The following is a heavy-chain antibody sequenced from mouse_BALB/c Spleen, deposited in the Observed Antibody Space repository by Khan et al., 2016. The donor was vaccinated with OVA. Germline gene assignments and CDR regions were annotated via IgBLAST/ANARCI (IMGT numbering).Heavy chain of an antibody. CDR2: ISSGGDYT. CDR1: GFTFSSYS. D-gene: IGHD4-1*01. Sequence: EVELVESGGDLVKPGGSLKLSCAASGFTFSSYSMSWVRQTPAKRLEWVATISSGGDYTSYPDRVKGRFTISRDNTKTTLYLQMTSLKSEDTAMYYCASHLTGSFAYWGQGTLVTVSA. J-gene: IGHJ3*01. CDR3: ASHLTGSFAY. V-gene: IGHV5-6*01.